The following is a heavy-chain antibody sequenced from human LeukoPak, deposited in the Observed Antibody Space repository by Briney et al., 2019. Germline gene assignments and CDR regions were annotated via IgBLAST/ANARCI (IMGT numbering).Heavy chain of an antibody. V-gene: IGHV3-43*02. Sequence: GGSLRLSCAASGFTFDYYAMHWVRQAPGKGLEWVSLISGVGGSTYYADSVKGRFTISRDNSKNSLYLQMNSLRTEDTALYYCAKEVNPLHYDFWSGCPDYWGQGTLVTVSS. J-gene: IGHJ4*02. CDR1: GFTFDYYA. D-gene: IGHD3-3*01. CDR2: ISGVGGST. CDR3: AKEVNPLHYDFWSGCPDY.